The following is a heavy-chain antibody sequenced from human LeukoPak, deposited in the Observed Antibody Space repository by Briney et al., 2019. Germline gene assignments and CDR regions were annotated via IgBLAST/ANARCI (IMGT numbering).Heavy chain of an antibody. CDR3: ARSPIYYGSGSRAYYYYMDV. CDR1: GGSISSNSYY. J-gene: IGHJ6*03. V-gene: IGHV4-39*07. CDR2: IYYSGST. Sequence: SETLSLTCAVSGGSISSNSYYWGWIRQPPGKGLEWIGSIYYSGSTYYNPSLKSRVTMSVDTSKNQFSLKLSSVTAADTAVYYCARSPIYYGSGSRAYYYYMDVWGKGTTVTISS. D-gene: IGHD3-10*01.